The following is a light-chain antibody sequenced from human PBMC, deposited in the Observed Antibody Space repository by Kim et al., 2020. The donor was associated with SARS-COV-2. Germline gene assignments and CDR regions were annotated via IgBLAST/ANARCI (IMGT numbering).Light chain of an antibody. CDR1: QDITTA. Sequence: GDRVTITCRASQDITTALAWYQQKPGKTPKLLMYDVSTLESGVPSRFSGSGSGTDFTLTIGSLQPEDFATYYCQQFKNYTRTFGQGIKV. J-gene: IGKJ1*01. CDR3: QQFKNYTRT. V-gene: IGKV1D-13*01. CDR2: DVS.